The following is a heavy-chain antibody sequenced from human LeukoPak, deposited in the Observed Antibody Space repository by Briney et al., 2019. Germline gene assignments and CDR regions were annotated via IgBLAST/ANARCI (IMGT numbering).Heavy chain of an antibody. D-gene: IGHD3-10*01. J-gene: IGHJ4*02. CDR3: ARLVVYYGSGASDFDY. CDR2: ISSSSSYI. V-gene: IGHV3-21*01. Sequence: PGGSLRLSCAASGFSFSDYYMTWLRQAPGKGLEWVSSISSSSSYIYYADSVKGRFTISRDNAKNSLYLQMNSLRAEDTAVYYCARLVVYYGSGASDFDYWGQGTLVTVSS. CDR1: GFSFSDYY.